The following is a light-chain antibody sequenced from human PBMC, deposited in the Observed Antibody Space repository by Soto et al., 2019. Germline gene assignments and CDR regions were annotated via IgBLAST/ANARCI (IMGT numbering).Light chain of an antibody. Sequence: QSALTQPASLSCSPGQSITIPCTGTSSDVGGYNFVSWYRQRPYKAPKLMIFEVSNRPSGVSNRFSGSKSGNTASLTISGLQAEEEADYYCSSYTSVSTPYVFGSGTKVTVL. V-gene: IGLV2-14*01. CDR3: SSYTSVSTPYV. CDR2: EVS. CDR1: SSDVGGYNF. J-gene: IGLJ1*01.